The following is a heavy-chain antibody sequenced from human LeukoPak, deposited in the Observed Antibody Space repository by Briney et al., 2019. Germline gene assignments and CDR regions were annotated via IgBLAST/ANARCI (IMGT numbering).Heavy chain of an antibody. J-gene: IGHJ4*02. CDR2: IITYNGNT. CDR3: ARSEERADYFDY. V-gene: IGHV1-18*01. Sequence: ASVKVSCKASGYTFTSYGISWVRQAPGQGLEWMGWIITYNGNTNYAQKLQGRVTMTTDTSTSTAYLELSSLRSEDTAVYYCARSEERADYFDYWGQGTLVTVSS. CDR1: GYTFTSYG. D-gene: IGHD6-19*01.